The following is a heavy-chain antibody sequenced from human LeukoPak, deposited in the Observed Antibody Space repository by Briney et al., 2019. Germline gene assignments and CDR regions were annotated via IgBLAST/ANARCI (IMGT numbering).Heavy chain of an antibody. J-gene: IGHJ5*02. D-gene: IGHD3-22*01. CDR3: ASVDSSENWFDP. Sequence: GGSLRLSCAASGFTFSSYSMNWVRQAPGKGLEWVSSISSSSSYIYYADSVKGRFTISRDNAKNSLYLQMNSLRAEDTAVYYCASVDSSENWFDPWGQGTLVTVSS. CDR1: GFTFSSYS. CDR2: ISSSSSYI. V-gene: IGHV3-21*01.